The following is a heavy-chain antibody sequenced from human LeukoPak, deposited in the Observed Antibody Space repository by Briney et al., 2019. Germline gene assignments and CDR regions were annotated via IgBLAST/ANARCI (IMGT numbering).Heavy chain of an antibody. CDR1: GGTFSSYA. Sequence: SVKVSCKASGGTFSSYAISWVRQAPGQGLEWMGRIIPIFGTANYAQKFQGRVTITTDESTSTAYMELSSLRSEDTAVYYCASPTYYYDSSGYYGAFDVWGQGTMVTVSS. CDR2: IIPIFGTA. V-gene: IGHV1-69*05. CDR3: ASPTYYYDSSGYYGAFDV. J-gene: IGHJ3*01. D-gene: IGHD3-22*01.